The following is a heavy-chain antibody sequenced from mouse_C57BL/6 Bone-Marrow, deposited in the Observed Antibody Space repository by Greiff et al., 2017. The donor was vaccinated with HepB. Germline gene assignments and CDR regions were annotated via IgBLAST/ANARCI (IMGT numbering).Heavy chain of an antibody. CDR3: ASLDSAIATVVGAAVDY. CDR2: IDPANGNT. Sequence: VQLQQSVAELVRPGASVKLSCTASGFTIKNTYMHWVKQRPDQGLEWIGMIDPANGNTKYAPKFQGKATITADTSSNTAYLQLSSLTSEDTAIYYCASLDSAIATVVGAAVDYWGQGTSVTVSS. J-gene: IGHJ4*01. V-gene: IGHV14-3*01. D-gene: IGHD1-1*01. CDR1: GFTIKNTY.